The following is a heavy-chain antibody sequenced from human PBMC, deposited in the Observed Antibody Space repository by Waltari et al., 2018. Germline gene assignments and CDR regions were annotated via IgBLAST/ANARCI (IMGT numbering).Heavy chain of an antibody. V-gene: IGHV3-33*01. Sequence: QVQLVESGGGVVQPGRSLRPSCAASGFTFSSYGMHWVRQAPGKGLEWVAVIWYDGSNKYYADSVKGRFTISRDNSKNTLYLQMNSLRAEDTAVYYCARGYSSDDAFDIWGQGTMVTVSS. CDR3: ARGYSSDDAFDI. CDR1: GFTFSSYG. J-gene: IGHJ3*02. D-gene: IGHD6-19*01. CDR2: IWYDGSNK.